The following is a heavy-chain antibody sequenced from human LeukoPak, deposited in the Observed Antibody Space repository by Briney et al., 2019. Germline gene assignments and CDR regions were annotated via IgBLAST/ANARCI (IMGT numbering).Heavy chain of an antibody. CDR3: ARVWVGGYRAFDI. Sequence: SETLSLTCTVSDGSIGSYSWSWIRQPPGKGLEWIGDIHHSGSTNYNPSLKSRVTISVDTSKNQFSLKLSSVTAADTAVYYCARVWVGGYRAFDIWGQGTMVTVSS. CDR1: DGSIGSYS. CDR2: IHHSGST. D-gene: IGHD3-22*01. V-gene: IGHV4-59*01. J-gene: IGHJ3*02.